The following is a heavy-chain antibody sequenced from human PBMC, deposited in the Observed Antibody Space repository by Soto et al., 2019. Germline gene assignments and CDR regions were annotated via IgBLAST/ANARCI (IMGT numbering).Heavy chain of an antibody. CDR2: IIPILGIA. Sequence: SVKVSCNASGYTFTGYYTISWVRQAPGQGLEWMGRIIPILGIANYAQKFQGRVTITADKSTSTAYMELSSLRSEDTAVYYCARDGAYTGPDLNMDVWGKGTTVTVSS. J-gene: IGHJ6*03. CDR1: GYTFTGYYT. V-gene: IGHV1-69*04. D-gene: IGHD3-16*01. CDR3: ARDGAYTGPDLNMDV.